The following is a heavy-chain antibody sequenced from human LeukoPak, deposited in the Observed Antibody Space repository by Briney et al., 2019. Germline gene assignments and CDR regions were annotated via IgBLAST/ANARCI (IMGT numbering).Heavy chain of an antibody. CDR3: ARREGSGWYYFDY. CDR1: GFTFSNYW. V-gene: IGHV3-74*01. J-gene: IGHJ4*02. CDR2: INTDGSTT. D-gene: IGHD6-19*01. Sequence: PGGSLRLSCAASGFTFSNYWMSWVRQAPGKGLVWISLINTDGSTTIYADSVKGRFTISRDNAKNTLYLQMNSLRPEDTAVYYCARREGSGWYYFDYWGQGTLVTVSS.